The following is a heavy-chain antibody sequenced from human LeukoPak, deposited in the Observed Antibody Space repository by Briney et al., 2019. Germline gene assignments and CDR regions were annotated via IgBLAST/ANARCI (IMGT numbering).Heavy chain of an antibody. CDR1: GFTFSSYW. CDR3: ARDHSVGDIAWWFDP. D-gene: IGHD3-10*01. Sequence: GSLRLSCAASGFTFSSYWMSWVRQAPGKGLEWVANIKEDGSERYYVDSVKGRSTISRDNAKNSLYLQMNSLRAEDTAVYYCARDHSVGDIAWWFDPWGQGTLVSVSS. V-gene: IGHV3-7*03. CDR2: IKEDGSER. J-gene: IGHJ5*02.